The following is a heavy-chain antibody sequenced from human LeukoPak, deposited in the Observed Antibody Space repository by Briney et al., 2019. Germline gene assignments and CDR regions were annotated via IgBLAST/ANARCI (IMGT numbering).Heavy chain of an antibody. CDR2: ISNSGTTI. V-gene: IGHV3-11*01. D-gene: IGHD3-3*01. J-gene: IGHJ4*02. CDR1: GFTFSDYY. Sequence: KPGGSLRLSCAASGFTFSDYYMSWIRQAPGKGLEWISYISNSGTTIYYSDFVRGRFTISRDNAKNSLYLQMNSLTAEDTAVYYCAAWDFWRGSGIDYWGQGALVTVSS. CDR3: AAWDFWRGSGIDY.